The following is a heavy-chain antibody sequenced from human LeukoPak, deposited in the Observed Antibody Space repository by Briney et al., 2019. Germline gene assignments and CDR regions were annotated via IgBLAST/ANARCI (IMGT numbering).Heavy chain of an antibody. Sequence: GGSLRLSCAASGFTFSSYAMSWVRQAPGKGPEWVSIIYNIGTTKYTDSVKGRFTISRDNSKNTLYLQMNRLGADDTAVYYCARWYCTSTSCYYDYWGQGTLVTVSS. CDR1: GFTFSSYA. D-gene: IGHD2-2*01. V-gene: IGHV3-23*05. J-gene: IGHJ4*02. CDR3: ARWYCTSTSCYYDY. CDR2: IYNIGTT.